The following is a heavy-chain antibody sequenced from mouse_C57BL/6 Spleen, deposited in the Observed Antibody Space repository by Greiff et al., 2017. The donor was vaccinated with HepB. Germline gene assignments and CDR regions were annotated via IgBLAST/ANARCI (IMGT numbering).Heavy chain of an antibody. J-gene: IGHJ2*01. D-gene: IGHD1-1*01. Sequence: QVQLQQPGAELVRPGPSVKLSCKASGYTFTSYWMHWVKQRPGQGLEWIGVIDPSDSYTNYNQKFKGKATLTVDTSSSTAYMQLSSLTSEDSAVYYCARRRGSYYGSSYGYYFDYWGQGTTLTVSS. CDR2: IDPSDSYT. CDR1: GYTFTSYW. V-gene: IGHV1-59*01. CDR3: ARRRGSYYGSSYGYYFDY.